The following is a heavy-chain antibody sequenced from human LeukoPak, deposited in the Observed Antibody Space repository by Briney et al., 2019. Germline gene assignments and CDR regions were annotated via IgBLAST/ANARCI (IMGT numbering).Heavy chain of an antibody. D-gene: IGHD6-13*01. CDR2: ISDSGSST. CDR3: AKVGSSSNHFDY. V-gene: IGHV3-23*01. J-gene: IGHJ4*02. CDR1: GFTFSSYA. Sequence: GGSLRLSCAASGFTFSSYAMSWVRQAPGKGLEWVSGISDSGSSTYYADSVKGRFTISRDNSKSTLYLQMNSLRAEDTAVYYCAKVGSSSNHFDYWGQGTLVTVSS.